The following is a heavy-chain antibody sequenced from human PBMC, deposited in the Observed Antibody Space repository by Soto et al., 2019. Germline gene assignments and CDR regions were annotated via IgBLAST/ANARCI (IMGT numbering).Heavy chain of an antibody. D-gene: IGHD1-26*01. CDR3: ASSVLVPSRMNYFDF. CDR1: GYSFTNYY. CDR2: IYPVDFDT. V-gene: IGHV5-51*01. Sequence: PGESLKISCSASGYSFTNYYLAWVRQMPGKGLEWMGIIYPVDFDTRYSPSFQGQVTISVDRSIRTAYLQWDSLKASDTAMYYCASSVLVPSRMNYFDFWGQGTLVTVSS. J-gene: IGHJ4*02.